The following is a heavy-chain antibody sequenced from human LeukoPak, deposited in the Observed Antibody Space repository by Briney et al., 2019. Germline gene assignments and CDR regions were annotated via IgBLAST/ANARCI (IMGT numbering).Heavy chain of an antibody. D-gene: IGHD2-15*01. CDR2: INHSGST. Sequence: SETLSPTCAVYGGSFSGYYWSWIRQPPGKGLEWIGEINHSGSTNYNPSLKSRVTISVDTSKNQFSLKLSSVTAADTAVYYCARQRSYYCSGGSCYPYYFDYWGQGTLVTVSS. J-gene: IGHJ4*02. CDR3: ARQRSYYCSGGSCYPYYFDY. CDR1: GGSFSGYY. V-gene: IGHV4-34*01.